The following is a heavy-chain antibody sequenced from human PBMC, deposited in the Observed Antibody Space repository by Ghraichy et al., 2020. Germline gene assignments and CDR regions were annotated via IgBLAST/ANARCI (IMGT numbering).Heavy chain of an antibody. CDR2: IKQDGSEK. V-gene: IGHV3-7*03. CDR3: ARSPSGIQLWLGKYYFDY. J-gene: IGHJ4*02. CDR1: GFTFSSYW. D-gene: IGHD5-18*01. Sequence: GESLNISCAASGFTFSSYWMSWVRQAPGKGLEWVANIKQDGSEKYYVDSVKGRFTISRDNAKNLLYLQMNSLRAEDTAVYYCARSPSGIQLWLGKYYFDYWGQGTLVTVSS.